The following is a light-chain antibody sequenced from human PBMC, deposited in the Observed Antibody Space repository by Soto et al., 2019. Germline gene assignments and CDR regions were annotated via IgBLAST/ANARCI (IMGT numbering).Light chain of an antibody. Sequence: QSALTQPPSSSGTLGQSVTISCTGTSSDVGAYNYVSWYQQHPDKAPKLMIYEITRRPSGVTERFSGSKLGTTASLNVSGLQAEDEADYYCCSYADNTDYVVGTGTKVTVL. CDR1: SSDVGAYNY. CDR3: CSYADNTDYV. J-gene: IGLJ1*01. V-gene: IGLV2-8*01. CDR2: EIT.